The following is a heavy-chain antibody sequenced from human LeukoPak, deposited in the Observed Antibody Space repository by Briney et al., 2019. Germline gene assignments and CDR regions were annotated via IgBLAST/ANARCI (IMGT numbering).Heavy chain of an antibody. J-gene: IGHJ4*02. V-gene: IGHV3-33*01. CDR3: ARGFYYDSSGYYVYYFDY. D-gene: IGHD3-22*01. Sequence: PGGSLRLSCAASGFTFSSYGMHWVRQAPGKGLEWVAVIWYDGSNKYYADSVKGRFTISRDNSKNTLYLQMNSLRAEDTAVYYCARGFYYDSSGYYVYYFDYWGQGTLVTDSS. CDR1: GFTFSSYG. CDR2: IWYDGSNK.